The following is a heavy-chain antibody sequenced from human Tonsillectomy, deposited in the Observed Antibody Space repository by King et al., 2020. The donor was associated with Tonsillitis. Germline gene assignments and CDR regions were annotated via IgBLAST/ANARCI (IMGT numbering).Heavy chain of an antibody. J-gene: IGHJ3*02. D-gene: IGHD3-22*01. CDR1: GGSISSSSYY. Sequence: MQLQESGPGLVKPSETLSLTCTVSGGSISSSSYYWGWIRQPPGKGLEWIGSIYYSGSTYYNPSLKSRVTISVDTSKNQFSLKLSSVTAADTAVYYCARHLTRHDSSGYHQRPPNAFDIWGQGTMVTVSS. CDR2: IYYSGST. CDR3: ARHLTRHDSSGYHQRPPNAFDI. V-gene: IGHV4-39*07.